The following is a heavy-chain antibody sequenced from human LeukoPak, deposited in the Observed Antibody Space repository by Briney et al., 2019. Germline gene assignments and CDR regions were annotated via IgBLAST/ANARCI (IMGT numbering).Heavy chain of an antibody. CDR2: IKTKGEGGTV. Sequence: PGGSLRLSCAASGFTFSGYGMHWVRQAPGKGLEWVGRIKTKGEGGTVDYAAPVKGRFTISRDDSKNTLYLRMNSLKTEDTAIYYCMSDLDNWGQGTLVTVSS. CDR1: GFTFSGYG. CDR3: MSDLDN. V-gene: IGHV3-15*01. J-gene: IGHJ4*02.